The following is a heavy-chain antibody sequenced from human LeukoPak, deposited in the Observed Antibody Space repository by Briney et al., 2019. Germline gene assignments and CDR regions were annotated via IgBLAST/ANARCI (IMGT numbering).Heavy chain of an antibody. Sequence: GSLRLSCAASGFTFSGYWMHWVRQAPGKGLVWVSRINRDGSSTNYADSVKGRFTISRDSAKNTLYLQMKSLRAEDTAVYYCVSRDYPADYWGQGTLVTVSS. J-gene: IGHJ4*02. CDR2: INRDGSST. CDR3: VSRDYPADY. V-gene: IGHV3-74*01. CDR1: GFTFSGYW. D-gene: IGHD4-11*01.